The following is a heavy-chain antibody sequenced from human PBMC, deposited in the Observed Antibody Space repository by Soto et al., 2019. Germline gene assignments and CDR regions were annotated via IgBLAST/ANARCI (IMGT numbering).Heavy chain of an antibody. CDR3: ARADSLGSDYYYGMDV. J-gene: IGHJ6*02. Sequence: QVQLVESGGGVVQPGRSLRLSCAASGVTFSSYGMHWVRQAPGKGLEWVAVIWYDGSNKYYADSVKGRFTISRDNSKNAVYLQMNSRRAEDTAVYSCARADSLGSDYYYGMDVWGQGTTVTVSS. D-gene: IGHD3-22*01. V-gene: IGHV3-33*01. CDR2: IWYDGSNK. CDR1: GVTFSSYG.